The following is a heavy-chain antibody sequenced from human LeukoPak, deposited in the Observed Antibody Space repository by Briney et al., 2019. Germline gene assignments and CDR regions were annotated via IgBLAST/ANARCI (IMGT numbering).Heavy chain of an antibody. CDR1: GFTFSIFV. D-gene: IGHD6-19*01. V-gene: IGHV3-30*04. Sequence: GRSLRLSCAASGFTFSIFVMHWVRQAPGKGLEWVALISHTGNNRYYADSVKGRFSISRDNSKNTMYLQMDSLRAEDTAVYYCAAGYSSGWRNLIDYWGQGTLVTVSS. CDR3: AAGYSSGWRNLIDY. CDR2: ISHTGNNR. J-gene: IGHJ4*02.